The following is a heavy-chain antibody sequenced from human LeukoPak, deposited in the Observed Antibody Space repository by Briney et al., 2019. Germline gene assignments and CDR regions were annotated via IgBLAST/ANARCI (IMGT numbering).Heavy chain of an antibody. V-gene: IGHV1-46*01. CDR3: ARDPSGYYDSSGFNINYYFDY. CDR1: GYTSTSYY. D-gene: IGHD3-22*01. Sequence: EASVKVSCKASGYTSTSYYMHWVRQAPGQGLEWMGIINPSGGSTSYAQKFQGRVTMTRDTSTSTVYMELSSLRSEDTAVYYCARDPSGYYDSSGFNINYYFDYWGQGTLVTVSS. J-gene: IGHJ4*02. CDR2: INPSGGST.